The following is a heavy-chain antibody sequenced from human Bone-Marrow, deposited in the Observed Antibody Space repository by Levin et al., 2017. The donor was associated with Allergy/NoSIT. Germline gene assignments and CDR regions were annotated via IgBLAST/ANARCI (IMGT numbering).Heavy chain of an antibody. Sequence: ASVKVSCTASGYTFTDYYIHWVRQAPGQGLEWMARINCDSGGTKFSQKFEGRVTMTRDTSIRTVSLELSSLRADDTAVSYCTRDLVGVDAFDVWGQGTTVIVSS. CDR2: INCDSGGT. V-gene: IGHV1-2*02. J-gene: IGHJ3*01. CDR3: TRDLVGVDAFDV. CDR1: GYTFTDYY. D-gene: IGHD1-26*01.